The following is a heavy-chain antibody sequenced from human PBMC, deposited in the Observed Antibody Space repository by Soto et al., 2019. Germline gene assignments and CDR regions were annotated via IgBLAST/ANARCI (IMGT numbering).Heavy chain of an antibody. D-gene: IGHD6-19*01. CDR2: IIPIFGTA. Sequence: SVKVSCKASGGTFSSYAISWVRQAPGQGLEWMGGIIPIFGTANYAQKFQGRVTITADESTSTAYMELSSLRSEDTAVYYCGAGAVAADFDYWGQGTLVTVSS. CDR3: GAGAVAADFDY. V-gene: IGHV1-69*13. CDR1: GGTFSSYA. J-gene: IGHJ4*02.